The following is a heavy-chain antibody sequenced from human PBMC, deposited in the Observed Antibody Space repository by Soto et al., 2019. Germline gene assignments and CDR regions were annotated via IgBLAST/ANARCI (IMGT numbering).Heavy chain of an antibody. CDR2: IYYSGST. Sequence: SETLSLTCTVSGGSISSGDYYWSWIRQPPGKGLEWIGYIYYSGSTYYNPSLKSRVTISVDTSKNQFSLKRSSVTAADTAVYYCARDRGDSSGLDYWGQGTLVTVSS. CDR1: GGSISSGDYY. J-gene: IGHJ4*02. D-gene: IGHD3-22*01. V-gene: IGHV4-30-4*01. CDR3: ARDRGDSSGLDY.